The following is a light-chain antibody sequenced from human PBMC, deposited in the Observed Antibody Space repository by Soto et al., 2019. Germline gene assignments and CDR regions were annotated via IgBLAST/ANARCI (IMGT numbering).Light chain of an antibody. V-gene: IGLV1-40*01. CDR3: QSYDSSLRGSV. J-gene: IGLJ2*01. CDR1: SSNIGAGFD. Sequence: QSVLTQPPSVSGAPGQRVTISCTGSSSNIGAGFDVYWHQQLPGTAPKLLINGNNNRPSGVSDRFSGSKSGTSASLAISGLQAEDEADYYCQSYDSSLRGSVFGGGTKLTVL. CDR2: GNN.